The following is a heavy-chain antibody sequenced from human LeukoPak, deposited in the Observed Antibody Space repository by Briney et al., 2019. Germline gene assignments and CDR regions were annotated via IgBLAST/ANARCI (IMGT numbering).Heavy chain of an antibody. Sequence: PSETLSLTCTASGGSISSYYWSWIRQPPGKGLEWIGYIYYSGSTNYNPSLKSRDTISVDTSKNQFSLKLSSVTAADTAVYYCATGWGGFSPYYGMDVWGQGTTVTVSS. CDR2: IYYSGST. V-gene: IGHV4-59*01. CDR3: ATGWGGFSPYYGMDV. J-gene: IGHJ6*02. D-gene: IGHD6-25*01. CDR1: GGSISSYY.